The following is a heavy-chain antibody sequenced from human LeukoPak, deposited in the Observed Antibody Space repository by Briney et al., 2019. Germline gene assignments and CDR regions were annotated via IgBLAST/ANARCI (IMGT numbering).Heavy chain of an antibody. J-gene: IGHJ4*02. CDR1: GFTFSTYA. Sequence: PGGSLRLFCAASGFTFSTYAMSWVRQAPGKGLEWVSLISGSGGSTYYADSVKGRFTISRDNGKNTLSLQMNSLRAEDTALYYCAKERLTTTTFDSWGRGTLVTVSS. CDR3: AKERLTTTTFDS. D-gene: IGHD4-11*01. V-gene: IGHV3-23*01. CDR2: ISGSGGST.